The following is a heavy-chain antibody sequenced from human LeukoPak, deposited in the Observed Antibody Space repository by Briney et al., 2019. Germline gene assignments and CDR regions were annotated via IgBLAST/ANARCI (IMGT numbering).Heavy chain of an antibody. CDR1: GFTFSSYS. CDR2: ISSSSSYI. J-gene: IGHJ5*02. V-gene: IGHV3-21*04. CDR3: AKILSLNWFDP. Sequence: GGSLXLSCAASGFTFSSYSMNWVRXAPGKGLEWVSSISSSSSYIYYADSVKGRFTISRDNSKNTLYLQMNSLRAEDTAVYYCAKILSLNWFDPWGQGTLVTVSS.